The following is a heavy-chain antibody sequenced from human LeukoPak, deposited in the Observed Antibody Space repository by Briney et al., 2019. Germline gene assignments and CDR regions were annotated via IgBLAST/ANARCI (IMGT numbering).Heavy chain of an antibody. D-gene: IGHD5-18*01. V-gene: IGHV3-33*06. CDR3: AKSQKGYSYGYYFDY. J-gene: IGHJ4*02. CDR2: IWYDGSNK. Sequence: PGRSLRLSCAASGFTSSSYGMHWVRQAPGKGLEWVAVIWYDGSNKYYADSVKGRFTISRDNSKNTLYLQMNSLRAEDTAVYYCAKSQKGYSYGYYFDYWGQGTLVTVSS. CDR1: GFTSSSYG.